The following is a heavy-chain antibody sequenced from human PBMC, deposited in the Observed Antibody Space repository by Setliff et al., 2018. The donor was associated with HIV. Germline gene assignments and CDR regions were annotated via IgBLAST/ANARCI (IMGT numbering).Heavy chain of an antibody. D-gene: IGHD5-18*01. J-gene: IGHJ4*02. CDR3: ARVPRQLLKGAAAYFDY. V-gene: IGHV4-39*07. Sequence: PSETLSLTCTVSGDSITSGHFYWGWIRQAPGKGLEWIGNILDGRVTFFNPSLRGRVTISVDASKNQFSLRLSSVTAADTAVYYCARVPRQLLKGAAAYFDYWGQGILVTVSS. CDR1: GDSITSGHFY. CDR2: ILDGRVT.